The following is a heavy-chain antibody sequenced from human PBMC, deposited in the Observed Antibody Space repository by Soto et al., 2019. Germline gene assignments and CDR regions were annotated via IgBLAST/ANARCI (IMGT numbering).Heavy chain of an antibody. J-gene: IGHJ3*02. D-gene: IGHD6-13*01. V-gene: IGHV1-46*03. CDR3: ARGYSSSWYSTAQRGAFDI. CDR2: INPSGGST. Sequence: ASVKVSCKASGYTFTSYYMHWVRQAPGQGLEWMGIINPSGGSTSYAQKFQGRVTMTRDTSTSTVYMELSSLRSEDTAVYYCARGYSSSWYSTAQRGAFDIWGQGTMVTVSS. CDR1: GYTFTSYY.